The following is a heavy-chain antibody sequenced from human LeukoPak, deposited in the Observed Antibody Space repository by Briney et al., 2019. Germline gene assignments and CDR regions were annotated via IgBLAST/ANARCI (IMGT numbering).Heavy chain of an antibody. V-gene: IGHV1-69*06. Sequence: ASVKVSCKASGGTFSSYAISWVRQAPGQGLEWMGGIIPIFGTANYAQKFQGRVTITADKSTSTAYMELSSLRSEDTAVYYCARGFVTVVAATRYYYYYMDVWGKGTTVTVSS. CDR3: ARGFVTVVAATRYYYYYMDV. J-gene: IGHJ6*03. CDR1: GGTFSSYA. D-gene: IGHD2-15*01. CDR2: IIPIFGTA.